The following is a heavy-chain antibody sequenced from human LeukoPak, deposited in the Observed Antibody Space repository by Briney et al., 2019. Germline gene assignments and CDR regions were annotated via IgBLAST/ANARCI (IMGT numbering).Heavy chain of an antibody. V-gene: IGHV3-66*01. CDR1: GFTVSSNY. CDR2: IYSGGST. J-gene: IGHJ3*02. Sequence: GGSLRLSCAASGFTVSSNYMSWVRQAPGKGLEWVSVIYSGGSTYYADSVKGRFTISRDNSKNTLYLQMNSLRAEDTAVYYCARYDYGDHGDAFDIWGQGTMVTVSS. CDR3: ARYDYGDHGDAFDI. D-gene: IGHD4-17*01.